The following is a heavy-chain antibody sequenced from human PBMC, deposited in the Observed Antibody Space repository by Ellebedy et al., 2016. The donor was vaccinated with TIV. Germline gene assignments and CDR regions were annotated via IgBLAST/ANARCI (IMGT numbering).Heavy chain of an antibody. V-gene: IGHV4-39*01. J-gene: IGHJ5*02. CDR3: ERVRYYGSGTVLVHWFDP. Sequence: MPSETLSLTCTVSGGSIRSRRYYWGWVRQPPGKSPEWIGNINDSGRTYYNPSLKSRVTISVDTSKNQFSLMMSSVTAADTSIYYCERVRYYGSGTVLVHWFDPWGQGTLVTVSS. D-gene: IGHD3-10*01. CDR1: GGSIRSRRYY. CDR2: INDSGRT.